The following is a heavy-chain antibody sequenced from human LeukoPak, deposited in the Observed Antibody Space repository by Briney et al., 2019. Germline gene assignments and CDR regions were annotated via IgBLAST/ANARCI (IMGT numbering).Heavy chain of an antibody. CDR1: GYTFTSCG. Sequence: ASVKVSCKASGYTFTSCGINWVRQAPGQGLEWMGWISAYNGNTNYAQKLQGRVTMTTDTSTSTAYMELRSLRSDDTAVYYCARGDSYAYTARDYFDFWGQGTLVTVSS. D-gene: IGHD5-18*01. J-gene: IGHJ4*02. CDR3: ARGDSYAYTARDYFDF. CDR2: ISAYNGNT. V-gene: IGHV1-18*01.